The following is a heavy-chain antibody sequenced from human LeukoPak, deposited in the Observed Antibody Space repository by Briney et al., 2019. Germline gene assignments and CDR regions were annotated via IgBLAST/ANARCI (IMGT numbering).Heavy chain of an antibody. J-gene: IGHJ4*02. Sequence: ASVKVSCKASGYXFTRYYIYWVRQAPGQGLEWMGIINPSGGSATYAQKFQGRVTMTRDTSTNTVYMELSSLRSEDTAVYYCARYNDYVDYWGQGTLVTVSS. CDR3: ARYNDYVDY. CDR1: GYXFTRYY. D-gene: IGHD3-16*01. V-gene: IGHV1-46*01. CDR2: INPSGGSA.